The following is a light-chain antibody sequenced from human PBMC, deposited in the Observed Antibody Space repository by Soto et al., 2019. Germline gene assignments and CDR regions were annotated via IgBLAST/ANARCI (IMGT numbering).Light chain of an antibody. J-gene: IGLJ1*01. CDR3: SSYTSSSTLGV. Sequence: QSALTQPASVSGSPGQSITISCTGTSSDVGGYNYVSWYQQHPGKAPKVMIYDVSNRPSGVPNRFSGSKSGNTASLTISGLQAEDEADYYCSSYTSSSTLGVFGTGTKLTVL. CDR1: SSDVGGYNY. CDR2: DVS. V-gene: IGLV2-14*01.